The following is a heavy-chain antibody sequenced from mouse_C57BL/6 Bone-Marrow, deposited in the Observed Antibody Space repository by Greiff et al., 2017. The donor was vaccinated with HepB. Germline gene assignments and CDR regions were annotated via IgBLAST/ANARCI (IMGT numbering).Heavy chain of an antibody. CDR3: ARSATVVATPFDY. CDR2: IHPNSGST. V-gene: IGHV1-64*01. Sequence: QVQLQQPGAELVKPGASVKLSCKASGYTFTSYWMHWVKQRPGQGLEWIGMIHPNSGSTNYNEKFKGKATLTADKSSSTAYMQLSSLTSEDSAVYFCARSATVVATPFDYWGQGTTLTVSS. D-gene: IGHD1-1*01. J-gene: IGHJ2*01. CDR1: GYTFTSYW.